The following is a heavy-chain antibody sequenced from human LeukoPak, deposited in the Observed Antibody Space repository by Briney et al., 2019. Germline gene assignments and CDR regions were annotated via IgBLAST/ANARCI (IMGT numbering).Heavy chain of an antibody. CDR2: MNPNSGNT. J-gene: IGHJ4*02. V-gene: IGHV1-8*01. CDR1: GYTFTSYD. Sequence: ASVKVSCKASGYTFTSYDINWARQATGQGLEWMGWMNPNSGNTGYAQKFQGRVTMTRNTSISTAYMELSSLRSEDTAVYYCARGRDFWSGYSLYYFDYWGQGTLVTVSS. D-gene: IGHD3-3*01. CDR3: ARGRDFWSGYSLYYFDY.